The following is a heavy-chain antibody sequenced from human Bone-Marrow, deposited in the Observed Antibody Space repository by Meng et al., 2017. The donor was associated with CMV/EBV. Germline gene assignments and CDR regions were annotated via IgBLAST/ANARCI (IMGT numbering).Heavy chain of an antibody. Sequence: GGSLRLSCAASGFTFNYAWMSWVRQAPGKGLEWVGRIKSKTDGGTTDYTAPVKGRFTISRDDSKNTLYLQMNSLKTEDTAVYYCARVGGSHYSDYWGQGTLVTGYS. CDR2: IKSKTDGGTT. V-gene: IGHV3-15*01. CDR3: ARVGGSHYSDY. CDR1: GFTFNYAW. D-gene: IGHD1-26*01. J-gene: IGHJ4*02.